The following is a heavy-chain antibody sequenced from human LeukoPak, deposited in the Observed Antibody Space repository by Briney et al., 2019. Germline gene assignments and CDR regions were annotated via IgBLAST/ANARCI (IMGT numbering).Heavy chain of an antibody. J-gene: IGHJ5*02. V-gene: IGHV4-39*07. Sequence: SETLSLTCTVSGGSISSRCYYWGWIRQPPGKGLEWIGSIYSSGNTYYNPSLKSRVTISVDTSKNQFSLKLSSVTAADTAVYYCARRAGHYFGGHLTWFDPWGRGTLVTVSS. CDR3: ARRAGHYFGGHLTWFDP. CDR2: IYSSGNT. D-gene: IGHD3-10*01. CDR1: GGSISSRCYY.